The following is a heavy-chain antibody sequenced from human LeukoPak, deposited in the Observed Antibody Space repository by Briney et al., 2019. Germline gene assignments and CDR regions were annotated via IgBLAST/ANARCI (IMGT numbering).Heavy chain of an antibody. J-gene: IGHJ4*02. CDR1: GGSISSGGYY. CDR3: ARDSSGGGADY. V-gene: IGHV4-30-2*01. D-gene: IGHD2-8*02. Sequence: SETLSLTCTVSGGSISSGGYYWSWIRQPPGKGLEWIGYIYHSGSTYYNPSLKSRVTISLDTSKNQFSLKLSSVTAADTAVYYCARDSSGGGADYWGQGTLVTVSS. CDR2: IYHSGST.